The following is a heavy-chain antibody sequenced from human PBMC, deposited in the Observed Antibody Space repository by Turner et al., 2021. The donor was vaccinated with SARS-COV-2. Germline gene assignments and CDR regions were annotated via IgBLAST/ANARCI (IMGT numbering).Heavy chain of an antibody. CDR3: ARGANGNFDY. J-gene: IGHJ4*02. V-gene: IGHV3-21*01. CDR2: ISSTSNYI. D-gene: IGHD1-26*01. Sequence: EVQLVESGGGLVKPGGSLCISCAASGFTFSRYSMNWVRQAPGKGLEWVSSISSTSNYIFYADSVKGRFTISRDNAKNSLYLQMNSLRVEDTAVYYCARGANGNFDYWGQGALVTVSS. CDR1: GFTFSRYS.